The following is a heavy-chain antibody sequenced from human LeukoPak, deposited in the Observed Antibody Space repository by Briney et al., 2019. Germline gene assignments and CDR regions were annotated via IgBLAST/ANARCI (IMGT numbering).Heavy chain of an antibody. CDR3: ARAELLWFGVNWFDP. CDR2: INPSGGST. CDR1: GYTFTSYY. D-gene: IGHD3-10*01. V-gene: IGHV1-46*01. J-gene: IGHJ5*02. Sequence: ASVKVSCKASGYTFTSYYMHWVRQAPGQGLEWMGIINPSGGSTSYAQKFQGRVTMTRDTSTSTVYMELSSLRSEDTAVYYCARAELLWFGVNWFDPWGQGTLVTVSS.